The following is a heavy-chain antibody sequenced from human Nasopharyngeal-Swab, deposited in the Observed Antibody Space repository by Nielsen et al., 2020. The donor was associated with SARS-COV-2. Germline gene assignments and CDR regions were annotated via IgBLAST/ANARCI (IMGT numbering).Heavy chain of an antibody. CDR2: IYYSGST. V-gene: IGHV4-59*08. J-gene: IGHJ4*02. CDR3: ARLATIWSGFDY. Sequence: SETLSLTCTVSGGSISSYYWSWIRQPPGKGLEWIGYIYYSGSTNYNPSLKSRVTISVDTSKNQFSLKLSSVTAADTAVYYCARLATIWSGFDYWGQGTLVTVSS. D-gene: IGHD3-3*01. CDR1: GGSISSYY.